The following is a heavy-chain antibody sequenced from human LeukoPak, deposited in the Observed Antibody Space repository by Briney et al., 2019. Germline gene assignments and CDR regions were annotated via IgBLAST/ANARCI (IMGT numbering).Heavy chain of an antibody. CDR2: ISSSSSTI. Sequence: GRSLRLSCAASGFTFSSYSMNWVRQAPGKRLEWVSYISSSSSTIYYADSVKGRFTISRDNAKNSQYLQMNSLRAEDTAVYYCARMNYVSSGWGAPFDYWGQGTLVTVSS. D-gene: IGHD1-7*01. CDR3: ARMNYVSSGWGAPFDY. V-gene: IGHV3-48*04. J-gene: IGHJ4*02. CDR1: GFTFSSYS.